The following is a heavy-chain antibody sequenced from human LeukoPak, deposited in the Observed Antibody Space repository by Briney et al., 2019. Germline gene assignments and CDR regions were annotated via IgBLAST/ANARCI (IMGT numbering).Heavy chain of an antibody. J-gene: IGHJ5*02. Sequence: PPETLSLTCAVYGGSFSGYYWSWIRQPPGKGLEWIGEINHSGSTNYNPSLKSRVTISVDTSKNQFSLKLSSVTAADTAVYYCARRRGDTYYDFWSGSFDPWGQGTLVTVSS. D-gene: IGHD3-3*01. CDR3: ARRRGDTYYDFWSGSFDP. CDR2: INHSGST. V-gene: IGHV4-34*01. CDR1: GGSFSGYY.